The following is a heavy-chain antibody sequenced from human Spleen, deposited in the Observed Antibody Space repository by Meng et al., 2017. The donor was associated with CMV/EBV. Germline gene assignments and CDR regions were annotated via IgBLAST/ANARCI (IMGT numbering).Heavy chain of an antibody. CDR1: GFTFSSYA. J-gene: IGHJ6*02. V-gene: IGHV3-30*02. Sequence: GESLKISCAASGFTFSSYAMHWVRQAPGKGLEWVAFIRSDGDYKRYRDSVKGRFTISRDNSKNTLYLQMGSLRPGDTAVYYCAKDRVAYTNYPYGMDVWGQGTTVTVSS. D-gene: IGHD2-21*01. CDR3: AKDRVAYTNYPYGMDV. CDR2: IRSDGDYK.